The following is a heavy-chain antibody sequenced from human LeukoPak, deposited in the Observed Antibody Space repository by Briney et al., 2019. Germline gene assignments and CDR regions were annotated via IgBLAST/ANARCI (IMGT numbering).Heavy chain of an antibody. V-gene: IGHV1-2*02. CDR1: GYTFTSNY. CDR2: INPNSGGT. J-gene: IGHJ6*03. Sequence: ASVKVSCKASGYTFTSNYMHWVRQAPGQGLEWMGWINPNSGGTNYAQKFQGRVTMTRDTSISTAYMELSRLRSDDTAVYYCASRAATGYYMDVWGKGTTVTISS. D-gene: IGHD6-25*01. CDR3: ASRAATGYYMDV.